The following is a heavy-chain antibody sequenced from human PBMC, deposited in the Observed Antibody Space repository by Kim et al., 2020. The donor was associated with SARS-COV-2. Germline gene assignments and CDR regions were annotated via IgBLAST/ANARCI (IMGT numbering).Heavy chain of an antibody. CDR3: ATPSLGV. V-gene: IGHV4-39*01. D-gene: IGHD2-2*01. Sequence: YSGSTYSNPSLKSRVTISVDTSKNQFSLKLSSVTAADTAVYYCATPSLGVWGQGTTVTVSS. CDR2: YSGST. J-gene: IGHJ6*02.